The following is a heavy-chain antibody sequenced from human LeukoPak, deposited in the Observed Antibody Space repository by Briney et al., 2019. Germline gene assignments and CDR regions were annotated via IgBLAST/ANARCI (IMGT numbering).Heavy chain of an antibody. CDR3: ARGESGTVVTQIACGY. V-gene: IGHV3-21*01. J-gene: IGHJ4*02. D-gene: IGHD4-23*01. CDR2: ISSSSSYI. CDR1: GFTFSTYS. Sequence: NLGGSLRLSCAASGFTFSTYSMNWVRQAPGKGLEWVSSISSSSSYIYYADSVKGRFTISRDNAKNSLYLQMNSLRAEDTAVYYCARGESGTVVTQIACGYWGQGTLVTVSS.